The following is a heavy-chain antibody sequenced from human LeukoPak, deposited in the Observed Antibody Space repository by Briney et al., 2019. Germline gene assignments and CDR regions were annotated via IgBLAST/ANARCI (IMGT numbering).Heavy chain of an antibody. V-gene: IGHV4-38-2*01. Sequence: SGTLSLTCAVSAYSISSGYYWGWIRQPPGKGLEWIGSMYHSGSTYYNPSLKSRVTISVDTSKNQFSLRLSSVTAADTAVYYCASTYCYDSNAYYYWVWGQGTLVTVSS. CDR1: AYSISSGYY. CDR2: MYHSGST. CDR3: ASTYCYDSNAYYYWV. D-gene: IGHD3-22*01. J-gene: IGHJ4*02.